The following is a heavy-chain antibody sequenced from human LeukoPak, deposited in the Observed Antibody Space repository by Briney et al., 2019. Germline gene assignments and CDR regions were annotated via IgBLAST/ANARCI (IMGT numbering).Heavy chain of an antibody. CDR3: ALLAVASDFDY. J-gene: IGHJ4*02. CDR1: GFTFSSYA. Sequence: GGSLRLSCAASGFTFSSYAMSWVRQAPGKGVEWVSNIGSSGTTIYYADSVKGRFSISRDNAKSSLYLQMNSLRVEDTAVYYCALLAVASDFDYWGQGALVTVSS. CDR2: IGSSGTTI. V-gene: IGHV3-48*03. D-gene: IGHD6-19*01.